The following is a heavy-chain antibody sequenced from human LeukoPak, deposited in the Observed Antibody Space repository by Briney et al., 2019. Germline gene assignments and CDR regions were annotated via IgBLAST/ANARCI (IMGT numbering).Heavy chain of an antibody. V-gene: IGHV4-59*01. CDR3: ERVRELWSVTYFDY. CDR2: IYYSGST. D-gene: IGHD5-18*01. Sequence: SETLSLTCTVSGGSISSYYWSWIRQPPGKGLEWIGYIYYSGSTNYNPSLKSRVTISVDTSKNQFSLKLSSVTAADTAVYYCERVRELWSVTYFDYWGQGTLVTVSS. CDR1: GGSISSYY. J-gene: IGHJ4*02.